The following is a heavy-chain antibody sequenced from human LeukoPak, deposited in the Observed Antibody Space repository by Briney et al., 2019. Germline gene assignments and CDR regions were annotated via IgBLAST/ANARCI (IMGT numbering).Heavy chain of an antibody. Sequence: GGSLRLSCAASGFTFDDYGMSWVRQAPGKGLEWVSGINWNGGSTGYADSVKGRFTISRDNAKNSLYLQMNSLRAKDTALYYCARRSSSSSFDYWGQGTLVTVSS. CDR3: ARRSSSSSFDY. CDR1: GFTFDDYG. CDR2: INWNGGST. V-gene: IGHV3-20*04. D-gene: IGHD6-6*01. J-gene: IGHJ4*02.